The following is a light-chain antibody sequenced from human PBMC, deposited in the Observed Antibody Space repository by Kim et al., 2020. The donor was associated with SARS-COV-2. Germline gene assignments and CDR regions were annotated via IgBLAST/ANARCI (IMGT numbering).Light chain of an antibody. Sequence: SSELTQDPAVSVALGQTVRITCQGDSLSTYYATWYQQKPRQAPVIVIYGRNNRPSGIPDRFSGSTSGNTASLTISGAQAEYEADFYCQSRDSGGNVVFGGGTKVTVL. V-gene: IGLV3-19*01. CDR2: GRN. CDR1: SLSTYY. J-gene: IGLJ2*01. CDR3: QSRDSGGNVV.